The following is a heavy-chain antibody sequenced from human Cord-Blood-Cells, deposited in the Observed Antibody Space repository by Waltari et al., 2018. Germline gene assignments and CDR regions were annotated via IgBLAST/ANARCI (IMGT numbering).Heavy chain of an antibody. CDR1: GGSISSSSYY. Sequence: QLQLQESAPGLVKPSETLSLTCTVSGGSISSSSYYWGWIRQPPGKGLEWIGSIYYSGTTYYHPSLKSRVTISVDTSKNQFSLKLSSVAAADTAVYYCARPRWRFRNSADACDIWGQGTMVTVSS. V-gene: IGHV4-39*01. CDR3: ARPRWRFRNSADACDI. J-gene: IGHJ3*02. D-gene: IGHD2-21*01. CDR2: IYYSGTT.